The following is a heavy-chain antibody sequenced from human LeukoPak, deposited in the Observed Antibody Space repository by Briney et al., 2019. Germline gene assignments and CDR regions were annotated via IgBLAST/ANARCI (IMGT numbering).Heavy chain of an antibody. Sequence: FTSYYMHWIRQPPGKGLEWMAEINHSGATNYNPSLKSRVTISVDRSKNQFSLKLSSVTAADTAVYYCAREGAVEYYDFWSGYYSNWFDPWGQGTLVTVSS. CDR2: INHSGAT. J-gene: IGHJ5*02. CDR1: FTSYY. CDR3: AREGAVEYYDFWSGYYSNWFDP. D-gene: IGHD3-3*01. V-gene: IGHV4-34*01.